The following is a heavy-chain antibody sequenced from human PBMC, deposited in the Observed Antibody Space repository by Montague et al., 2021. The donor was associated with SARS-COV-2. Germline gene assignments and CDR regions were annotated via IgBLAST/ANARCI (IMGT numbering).Heavy chain of an antibody. CDR2: IYYSGTT. J-gene: IGHJ4*02. CDR1: GGSISSSSYY. D-gene: IGHD3-10*01. V-gene: IGHV4-39*01. Sequence: SETLSLTCTVSGGSISSSSYYWGWIRQPPGKGLEWIGSIYYSGTTYYNPSLKSRVTISVDTSKNQFSLKLSSVTAADTAVYYCARHVRSLMVRGPDFDYCGQGTLVTVSS. CDR3: ARHVRSLMVRGPDFDY.